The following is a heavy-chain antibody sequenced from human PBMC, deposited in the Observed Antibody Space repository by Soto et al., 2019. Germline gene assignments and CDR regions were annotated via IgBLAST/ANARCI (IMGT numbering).Heavy chain of an antibody. CDR3: AKAYGSGTLDLDV. J-gene: IGHJ6*04. D-gene: IGHD3-10*01. CDR2: ITGTSFST. V-gene: IGHV3-23*01. CDR1: GFAFNSYA. Sequence: EDLLLESGGGLVQPGGSLRLSCAASGFAFNSYAMPWVRQTPGKGLEWVATITGTSFSTNYADSVKRRFTISRDKSNNTLYLQMNSLRADYTAVYYCAKAYGSGTLDLDVWGKWATVTVSS.